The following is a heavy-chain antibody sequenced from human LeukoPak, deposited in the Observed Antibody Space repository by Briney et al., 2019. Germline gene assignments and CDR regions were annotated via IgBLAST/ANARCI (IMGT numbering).Heavy chain of an antibody. J-gene: IGHJ4*02. CDR3: ARVRGGSGYSYFDY. Sequence: SETLSLTCAVYGGSFSGYYWSWIRQPPGKGLEWIGEINHSGSTNYNPSLKSRVTISVDTSKNQFSLKLSSVTAADTAVYYCARVRGGSGYSYFDYWGQGTLVTVSS. CDR2: INHSGST. V-gene: IGHV4-34*01. D-gene: IGHD3-22*01. CDR1: GGSFSGYY.